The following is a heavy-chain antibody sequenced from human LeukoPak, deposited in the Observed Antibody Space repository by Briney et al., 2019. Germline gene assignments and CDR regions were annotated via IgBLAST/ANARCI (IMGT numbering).Heavy chain of an antibody. CDR3: ARIPVRGAYYFDY. CDR1: GGSISSYY. Sequence: KPSETLSLTCTVSGGSISSYYWSWIRQPPGKGLEWIGYIYYSGSTNYNPSLKSRVTISVDTSKNQFSLKLSSVTAADTAVYYCARIPVRGAYYFDYWGQGTLVTVSS. D-gene: IGHD3-10*01. J-gene: IGHJ4*02. V-gene: IGHV4-59*01. CDR2: IYYSGST.